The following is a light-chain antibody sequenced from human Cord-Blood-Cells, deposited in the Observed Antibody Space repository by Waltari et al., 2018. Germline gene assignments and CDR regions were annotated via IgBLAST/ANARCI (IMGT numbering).Light chain of an antibody. CDR2: KGS. V-gene: IGLV2-23*03. CDR3: CSYAGSSTFEV. J-gene: IGLJ2*01. Sequence: QSALTQPASVSGSPGQSITISCTGTSSDVGSYNLVSLYQQHPGKAPKLLIYKGSKRPSGVSNRFAGSKSGNTASLTISGLQAEDEADYYCCSYAGSSTFEVFGGGTKLTVL. CDR1: SSDVGSYNL.